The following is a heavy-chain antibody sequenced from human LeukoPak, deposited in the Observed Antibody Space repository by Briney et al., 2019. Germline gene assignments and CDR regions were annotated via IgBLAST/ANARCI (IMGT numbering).Heavy chain of an antibody. Sequence: PSETLSLTCAVYGGSFSGYYWSWIRQPPGKGLEWIGEINHSGSTNYNPSLKSRVTISVDTSKNQFSLKLSSVTAADTAVYYCAKGLYYYDSSGSGTREIDAFDIWGQGTMVTVSS. V-gene: IGHV4-34*01. D-gene: IGHD3-22*01. CDR3: AKGLYYYDSSGSGTREIDAFDI. CDR1: GGSFSGYY. J-gene: IGHJ3*02. CDR2: INHSGST.